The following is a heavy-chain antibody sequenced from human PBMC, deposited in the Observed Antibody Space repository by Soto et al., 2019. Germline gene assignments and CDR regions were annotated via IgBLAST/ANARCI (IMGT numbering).Heavy chain of an antibody. V-gene: IGHV4-34*01. CDR1: GGSFSGYY. CDR3: AEGSPYYFDY. Sequence: SETLSLTCAVYGGSFSGYYWSWIRQPPGKGLEWIGEINHSGSTNYNPSLKSRVTISVDTSKNQFSLKLSSVTAADTAVYYCAEGSPYYFDYWGQGTLVTVSS. J-gene: IGHJ4*02. CDR2: INHSGST.